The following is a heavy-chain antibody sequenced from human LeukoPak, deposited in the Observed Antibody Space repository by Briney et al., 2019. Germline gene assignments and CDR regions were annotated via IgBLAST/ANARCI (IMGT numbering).Heavy chain of an antibody. V-gene: IGHV1-2*06. CDR1: GYTFTGHY. CDR2: INPNSGGT. CDR3: ARPSDWWELLRLDY. Sequence: ASVKVSCKASGYTFTGHYMHWVRQAPGQGLEWMGRINPNSGGTNYAQKFQGRVTMTRDTSISTAYMELSRLRSDDTAVCYCARPSDWWELLRLDYWGQGTLVTVSS. J-gene: IGHJ4*02. D-gene: IGHD1-26*01.